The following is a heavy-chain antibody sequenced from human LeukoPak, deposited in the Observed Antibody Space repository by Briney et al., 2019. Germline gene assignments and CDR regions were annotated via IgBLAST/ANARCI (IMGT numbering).Heavy chain of an antibody. Sequence: SETLSLTCTVSGGSISSGGYYWSWIRQHPGKGLEWIGYIYYSGSTYYNPSLKSRVTISVDTSKNQFSLKLSSVTAADTAVYYCARDRGYCSSTSCYSDAFDIWGQGTMVTVSS. CDR3: ARDRGYCSSTSCYSDAFDI. J-gene: IGHJ3*02. D-gene: IGHD2-2*01. V-gene: IGHV4-31*03. CDR2: IYYSGST. CDR1: GGSISSGGYY.